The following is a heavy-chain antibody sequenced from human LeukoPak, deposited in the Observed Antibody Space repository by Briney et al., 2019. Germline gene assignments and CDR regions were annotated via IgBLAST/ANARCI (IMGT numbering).Heavy chain of an antibody. D-gene: IGHD1-26*01. CDR1: GYTFTSYG. Sequence: GASVKVSCKASGYTFTSYGISWVRQAPGQGLEWMGWISAYNGNTNYAQKLQGRVTMTTDTSTSTAYMELRSLRSDDTAVYYCATVPLATYSGSYFDYWGQGTLVTVSS. J-gene: IGHJ4*02. V-gene: IGHV1-18*01. CDR3: ATVPLATYSGSYFDY. CDR2: ISAYNGNT.